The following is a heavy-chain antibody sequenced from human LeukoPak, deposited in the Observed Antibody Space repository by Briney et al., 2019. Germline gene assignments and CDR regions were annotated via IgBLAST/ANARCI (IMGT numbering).Heavy chain of an antibody. CDR3: ARGLTMVRGGMDV. V-gene: IGHV4-34*01. CDR1: GGSFSGYY. Sequence: SETLSLTCAVYGGSFSGYYWSWIRQPPGKGLEWIGEINHSGSTNYNPSLKSRVTISVDTSKNQLSLKLSSVTAADTAVYYCARGLTMVRGGMDVWGKGTTVTVSS. CDR2: INHSGST. D-gene: IGHD3-10*01. J-gene: IGHJ6*04.